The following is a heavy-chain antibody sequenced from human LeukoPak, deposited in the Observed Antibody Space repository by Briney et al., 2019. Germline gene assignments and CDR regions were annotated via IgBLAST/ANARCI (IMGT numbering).Heavy chain of an antibody. Sequence: PGGSLRLSCAASGFTFSSYEMNWVRQAPGKGLEWVSYISSSGSTIYYADSVKGRFTISRDNAKNSLYLQVNSLRAEDTAVYYCARVGNGDYRYYFYMDVWGKGTTVTISS. V-gene: IGHV3-48*03. J-gene: IGHJ6*03. CDR2: ISSSGSTI. CDR3: ARVGNGDYRYYFYMDV. D-gene: IGHD4-17*01. CDR1: GFTFSSYE.